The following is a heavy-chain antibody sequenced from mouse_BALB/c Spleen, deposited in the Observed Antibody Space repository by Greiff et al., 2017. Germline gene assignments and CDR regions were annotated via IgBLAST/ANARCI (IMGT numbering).Heavy chain of an antibody. Sequence: EVMLVESGPSLVKPSQTLSLTCSVTGDSITSGYWNWIRKFPGNKLEYMGYISYSGSTYYNPSLKSRISITRDTSKNQYYLQLNSVTTEDTATYYCARYDDYDAYYYAMDYWGQGTSVTVSS. CDR1: GDSITSGY. J-gene: IGHJ4*01. V-gene: IGHV3-8*02. CDR2: ISYSGST. D-gene: IGHD2-4*01. CDR3: ARYDDYDAYYYAMDY.